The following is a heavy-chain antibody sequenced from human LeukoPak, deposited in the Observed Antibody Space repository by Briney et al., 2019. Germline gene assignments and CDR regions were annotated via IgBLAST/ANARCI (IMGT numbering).Heavy chain of an antibody. V-gene: IGHV4-59*01. CDR3: ARLYYDILTGYPSYFDY. Sequence: SETLSLTCAVYGGSFSGYYWSWIRQPPGKGLEWIGYIYYSGSTNYNPSLKSRVTISVDTSKNQFSLKLSSVTAADTAVYYCARLYYDILTGYPSYFDYWGQGTLVTVSS. J-gene: IGHJ4*02. CDR2: IYYSGST. D-gene: IGHD3-9*01. CDR1: GGSFSGYY.